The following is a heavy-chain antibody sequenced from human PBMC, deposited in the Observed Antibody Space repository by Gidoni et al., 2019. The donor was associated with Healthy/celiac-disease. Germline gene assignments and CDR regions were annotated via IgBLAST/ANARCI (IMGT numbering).Heavy chain of an antibody. D-gene: IGHD1-26*01. CDR1: GFPFSTLP. CDR2: ISGSGGST. Sequence: ELQLLESGGGLVQPGGSLRLSCPDSGFPFSTLPLSWVRQAPGKGLEWVSAISGSGGSTYYADSVKGRFTISRDNSKNTLYLQMNSLRAEDTAVYYCAKWSIRVGATYYYYGMDVWGQGTTVTVSS. V-gene: IGHV3-23*01. J-gene: IGHJ6*02. CDR3: AKWSIRVGATYYYYGMDV.